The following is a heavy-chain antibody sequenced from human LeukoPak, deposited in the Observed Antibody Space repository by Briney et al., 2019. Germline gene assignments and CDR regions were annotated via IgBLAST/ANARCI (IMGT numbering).Heavy chain of an antibody. D-gene: IGHD6-19*01. J-gene: IGHJ4*02. Sequence: GGSLRLSCTASGFTFGDYAMSWVRQAPGKGLEWVGFIRSKTDGGTTDYGAPVKGRFTISRDDSKNTLYLQMNNLKTEDTAVYYCSTERRESSGWYNWCFDYWGQGTLVTVSS. CDR1: GFTFGDYA. CDR2: IRSKTDGGTT. V-gene: IGHV3-49*04. CDR3: STERRESSGWYNWCFDY.